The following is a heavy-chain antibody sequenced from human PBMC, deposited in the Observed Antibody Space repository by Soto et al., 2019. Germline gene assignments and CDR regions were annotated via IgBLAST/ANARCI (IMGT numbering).Heavy chain of an antibody. CDR3: ARLRYDSSGYYLYYYYGMDV. J-gene: IGHJ6*02. CDR1: GGSISSSSYY. CDR2: IYYSGST. V-gene: IGHV4-39*01. Sequence: SETLSLTCTVSGGSISSSSYYWGWIRQPPGKGLEWIGSIYYSGSTYYNPSLKSRVTISVDTSKNQFSLKLSSVTAADTAVYYCARLRYDSSGYYLYYYYGMDVWGQGTTVPSP. D-gene: IGHD3-22*01.